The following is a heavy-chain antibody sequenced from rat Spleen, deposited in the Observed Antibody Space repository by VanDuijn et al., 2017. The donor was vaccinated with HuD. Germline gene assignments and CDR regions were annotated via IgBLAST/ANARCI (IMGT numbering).Heavy chain of an antibody. D-gene: IGHD1-1*01. V-gene: IGHV3-3*01. CDR1: GHSITSSYR. J-gene: IGHJ4*01. Sequence: EVQLQESGPGPVKVSESLSLTCSVTGHSITSSYRWNWIRKFPGNELEWMGYINSAGSTIYNPSLQSRISITRDTSRNHFFLQVNSVTTEDTATYYCARQWIYVMDARGQGASVTVSS. CDR3: ARQWIYVMDA. CDR2: INSAGST.